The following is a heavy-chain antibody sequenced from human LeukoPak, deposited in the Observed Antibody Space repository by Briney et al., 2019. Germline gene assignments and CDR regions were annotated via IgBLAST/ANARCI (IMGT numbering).Heavy chain of an antibody. CDR2: INHSGST. CDR3: ARARETLKKHFDY. Sequence: SETLSLTCAVYGGSFSGYYWSWIRQPPGKGLEWIGEINHSGSTNYNPSLKSRVTISVDTSKNQFSLKLSSVTAADTAVYYCARARETLKKHFDYWGQGTLVTVSS. V-gene: IGHV4-34*01. D-gene: IGHD1-26*01. CDR1: GGSFSGYY. J-gene: IGHJ4*02.